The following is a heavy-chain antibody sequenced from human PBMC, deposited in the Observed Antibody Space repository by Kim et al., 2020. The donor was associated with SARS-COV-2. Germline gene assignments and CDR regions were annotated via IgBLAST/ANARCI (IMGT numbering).Heavy chain of an antibody. V-gene: IGHV3-30*04. J-gene: IGHJ6*02. Sequence: GGSLRLSCAASGFTFSSYAMHWVRQAPGKGLEWVAVISYDGSNKYYADSVKGRFTISRDNSKNTLYLQMNSLRAEDTAVYYCARGDIQLWFVYYYYYGMDVWGQGTTVTVSS. CDR3: ARGDIQLWFVYYYYYGMDV. D-gene: IGHD5-18*01. CDR2: ISYDGSNK. CDR1: GFTFSSYA.